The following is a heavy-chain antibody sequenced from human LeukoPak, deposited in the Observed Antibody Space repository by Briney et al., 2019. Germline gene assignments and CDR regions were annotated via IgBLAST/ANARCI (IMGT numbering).Heavy chain of an antibody. V-gene: IGHV1-2*02. J-gene: IGHJ6*03. Sequence: ASVKVSCKASRYTFIDYYIHWVRQAPGQGLEWMGWIKPSSGGTNYAQNFQGRVTMTRDTSINTAYMELSRLRSDDTAVYYCARDLMVRGPMDVWGKGTTVTVSS. D-gene: IGHD3-10*01. CDR2: IKPSSGGT. CDR1: RYTFIDYY. CDR3: ARDLMVRGPMDV.